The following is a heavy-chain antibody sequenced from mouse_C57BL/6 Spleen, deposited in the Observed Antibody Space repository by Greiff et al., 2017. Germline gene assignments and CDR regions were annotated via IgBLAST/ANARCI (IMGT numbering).Heavy chain of an antibody. Sequence: QVQLQQPGAELVMPGASVKLSCKASGYTFTSYWMHWVKQRPGQGLEWIGEIDPSDSYTNYTQKFKGKSTLTVDKSSSTAYMQLSSLTSEDSAVYYCARRPRTAQATSYFDYWGQGTTLTVSS. J-gene: IGHJ2*01. V-gene: IGHV1-69*01. CDR3: ARRPRTAQATSYFDY. CDR2: IDPSDSYT. CDR1: GYTFTSYW. D-gene: IGHD3-2*02.